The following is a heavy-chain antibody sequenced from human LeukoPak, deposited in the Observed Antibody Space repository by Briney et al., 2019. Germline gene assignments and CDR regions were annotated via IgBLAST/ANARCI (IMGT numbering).Heavy chain of an antibody. V-gene: IGHV3-11*01. CDR2: ISNSGSTI. CDR1: GFTFSDYY. CDR3: ARGHGNSGYDLPDRFDP. J-gene: IGHJ5*02. D-gene: IGHD5-12*01. Sequence: GGSLRLSCAASGFTFSDYYMSWIRQAPGKGLEWVSYISNSGSTIYYADSVKGRFTISRDNAKKSMYLQMNSLRGEDTAVYYCARGHGNSGYDLPDRFDPWGQGTLVIVSS.